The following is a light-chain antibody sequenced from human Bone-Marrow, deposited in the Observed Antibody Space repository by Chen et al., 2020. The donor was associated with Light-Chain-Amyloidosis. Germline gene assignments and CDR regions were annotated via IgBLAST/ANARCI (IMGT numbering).Light chain of an antibody. CDR3: QVWDRSSDRPV. Sequence: SYVLTQPSSVSVAPGQTATIAGVGSNIGSTSGHWYQQTPGQAPLLVVYDDSDRPSGIPERLSGSNSGNTATLTSSRVEAGDEADYYCQVWDRSSDRPVFGGGTKLTVL. J-gene: IGLJ3*02. V-gene: IGLV3-21*02. CDR2: DDS. CDR1: NIGSTS.